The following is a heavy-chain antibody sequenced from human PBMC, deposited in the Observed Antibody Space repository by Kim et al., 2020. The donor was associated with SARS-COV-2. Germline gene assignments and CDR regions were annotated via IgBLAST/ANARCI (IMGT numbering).Heavy chain of an antibody. J-gene: IGHJ4*02. CDR3: TRVKAGYFDY. CDR2: K. V-gene: IGHV3-49*02. Sequence: KEDAAAVKGRFTISRDESKSIAYLKMNSLKTEDTAVYYCTRVKAGYFDYWGQGTLVTVSS.